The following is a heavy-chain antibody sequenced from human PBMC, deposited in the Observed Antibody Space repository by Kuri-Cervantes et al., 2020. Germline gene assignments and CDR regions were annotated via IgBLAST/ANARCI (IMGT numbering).Heavy chain of an antibody. CDR1: GYTFTGYY. CDR3: ARDSDQLQGRGWFDP. J-gene: IGHJ5*02. D-gene: IGHD2-2*01. CDR2: INPNSGGT. Sequence: ASVKVSCKASGYTFTGYYMHWVRQAPGQGLEWMGWINPNSGGTNYAQKFQGRVTMTRDTSISTAYMELSRLRSDDTAVYYCARDSDQLQGRGWFDPWGQGTLVTVSS. V-gene: IGHV1-2*02.